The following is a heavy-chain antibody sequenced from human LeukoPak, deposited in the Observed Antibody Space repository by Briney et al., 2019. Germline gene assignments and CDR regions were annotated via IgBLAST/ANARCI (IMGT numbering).Heavy chain of an antibody. CDR3: AREDCSGGSCYSAGPYYYGMDV. D-gene: IGHD2-15*01. CDR1: GDSVSSSSAA. Sequence: SQTLSLTCAISGDSVSSSSAAWNWIRQSPSRGLEWLGRTYYRSKWYNDYAVSVKSRITINPDTSKNQFSLQLNSVTPEDTAVYYCAREDCSGGSCYSAGPYYYGMDVWGQGTTVTVSS. CDR2: TYYRSKWYN. J-gene: IGHJ6*02. V-gene: IGHV6-1*01.